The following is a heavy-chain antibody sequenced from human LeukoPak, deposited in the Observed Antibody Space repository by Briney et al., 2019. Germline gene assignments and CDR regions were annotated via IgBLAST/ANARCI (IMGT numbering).Heavy chain of an antibody. Sequence: GGSLRLSCAVSGFSVTNNYMSWVRQAPGKGLEWVSVFYVGGATYYADSVKGRFSISRDNSNNTLYLQMNSLGVEDTAVYYCARGRYSSSWKDYWGQGTLVTVSS. CDR2: FYVGGAT. D-gene: IGHD6-13*01. CDR1: GFSVTNNY. V-gene: IGHV3-53*01. J-gene: IGHJ4*02. CDR3: ARGRYSSSWKDY.